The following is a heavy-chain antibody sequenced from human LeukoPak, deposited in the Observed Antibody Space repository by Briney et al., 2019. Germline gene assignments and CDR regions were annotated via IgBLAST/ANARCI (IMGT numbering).Heavy chain of an antibody. Sequence: PGESLKISCAASGFTFDEYGMSWVRQAPGKGLEWVSGINWSGGTTVYAESVKGRFTVSRDNAKNSLYLQMNSLRAEDTALYYCARDSGVGATEGAFDIWGQGTMVTVSS. J-gene: IGHJ3*02. CDR1: GFTFDEYG. V-gene: IGHV3-20*04. CDR3: ARDSGVGATEGAFDI. D-gene: IGHD1-26*01. CDR2: INWSGGTT.